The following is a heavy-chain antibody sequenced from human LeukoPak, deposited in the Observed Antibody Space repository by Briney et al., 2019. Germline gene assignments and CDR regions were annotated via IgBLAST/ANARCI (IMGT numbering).Heavy chain of an antibody. CDR3: AREVYYDSSGYRRAFDI. CDR2: IYYSGST. CDR1: GGSISSSSYY. D-gene: IGHD3-22*01. J-gene: IGHJ3*02. V-gene: IGHV4-61*01. Sequence: PSETLSLTCTVSGGSISSSSYYWSWIRQPPGKGLEWIGYIYYSGSTNYNPSLKSRVTISVDTSKNQFSLKLSSVTAADTAVYYCAREVYYDSSGYRRAFDIWGQGTMVTVSS.